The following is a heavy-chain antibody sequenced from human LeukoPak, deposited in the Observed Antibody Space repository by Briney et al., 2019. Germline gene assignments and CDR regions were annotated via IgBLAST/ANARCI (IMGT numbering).Heavy chain of an antibody. Sequence: SETLSLTCTVSGDSISSTSYFWGWIRQPPGKGLEWIATIYYSGTTYYNPSLKSRVTISVDTSKNQFSLKLSSVSASDMAVYYCARHKCSGIYCPFDYWGQGTLVTVTS. CDR3: ARHKCSGIYCPFDY. J-gene: IGHJ4*02. V-gene: IGHV4-39*01. CDR1: GDSISSTSYF. CDR2: IYYSGTT. D-gene: IGHD2-15*01.